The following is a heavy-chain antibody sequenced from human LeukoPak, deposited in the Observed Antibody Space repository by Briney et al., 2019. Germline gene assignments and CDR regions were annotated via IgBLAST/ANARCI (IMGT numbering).Heavy chain of an antibody. Sequence: PSETLSLTCTVSGGSISSGGYYWSWIRQHPGKGLEWIGYIYYSGSTYYNPSLKSRVTISVDTSKNQFSLKLSSVTAADTAVYYCARAVRPIVVVVALNWFDPWGQGTLVSVSS. CDR3: ARAVRPIVVVVALNWFDP. CDR1: GGSISSGGYY. CDR2: IYYSGST. J-gene: IGHJ5*02. D-gene: IGHD2-15*01. V-gene: IGHV4-31*03.